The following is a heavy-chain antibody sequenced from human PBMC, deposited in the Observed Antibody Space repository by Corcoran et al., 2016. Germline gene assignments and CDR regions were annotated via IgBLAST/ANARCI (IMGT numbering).Heavy chain of an antibody. V-gene: IGHV3-30*03. J-gene: IGHJ4*02. CDR3: AVGLLWFGEG. CDR2: ISYDGSNK. Sequence: QVQLVESGGGVVQPGRSLRLSCAASGFPFSSYGMPWFRRAPGKGLGWVAVISYDGSNKYYADSVRGRFTISSENSKKTLYLQMKCLRAEDTAVYYCAVGLLWFGEGWGQGTLVTVSS. CDR1: GFPFSSYG. D-gene: IGHD3-10*01.